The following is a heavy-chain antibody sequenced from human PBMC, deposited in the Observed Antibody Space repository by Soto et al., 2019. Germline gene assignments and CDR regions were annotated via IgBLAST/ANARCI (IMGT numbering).Heavy chain of an antibody. V-gene: IGHV1-24*01. J-gene: IGHJ6*02. Sequence: ASVKVSCKVSGYTLTELSMHWVRQAPGKGLEWMGGFDPEDGETIYAQKFQGRVTMTEDTSTDTAYMELSSLRSEDTAVYYCATAAARHYYYGMDVWGQGTTVTVSS. D-gene: IGHD6-6*01. CDR1: GYTLTELS. CDR2: FDPEDGET. CDR3: ATAAARHYYYGMDV.